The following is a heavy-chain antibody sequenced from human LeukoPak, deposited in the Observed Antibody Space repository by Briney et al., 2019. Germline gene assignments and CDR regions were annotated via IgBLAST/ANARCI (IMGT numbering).Heavy chain of an antibody. CDR1: AFTVSNKY. CDR3: ARGGAYDTHGVLDY. J-gene: IGHJ4*02. D-gene: IGHD3-9*01. CDR2: IYSGGST. V-gene: IGHV3-53*01. Sequence: GGSLRLSCTDSAFTVSNKYMSWVRQAPGKGLEWVLVIYSGGSTYYADSVKGRFTISRDNSKNTLYLQMSSLRAEDTALYYCARGGAYDTHGVLDYWGQGALVTVSS.